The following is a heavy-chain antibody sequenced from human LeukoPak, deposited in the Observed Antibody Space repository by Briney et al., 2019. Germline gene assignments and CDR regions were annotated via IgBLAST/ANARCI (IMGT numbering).Heavy chain of an antibody. CDR3: ARYSSDHDGRHFEF. V-gene: IGHV4-59*01. J-gene: IGHJ4*02. D-gene: IGHD2-21*01. Sequence: SETLSLTCTVSGGSIGDYFWSWLRQSPGKGLEWVGWIFYNGNTNYNSSLKGRLTMSVDASKNQFYLKLNSVTAADTAVYYCARYSSDHDGRHFEFWGQGILVTVSS. CDR1: GGSIGDYF. CDR2: IFYNGNT.